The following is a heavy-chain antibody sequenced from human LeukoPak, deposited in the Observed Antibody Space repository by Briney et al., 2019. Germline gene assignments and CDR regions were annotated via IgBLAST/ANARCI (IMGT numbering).Heavy chain of an antibody. V-gene: IGHV3-74*01. Sequence: GGSLRLSCAASGFTFSSYWMHWVRQAPGKGLVWVSRINSDGSSTSYADSVKGRFTISRDNAKNTLYLQMNSLRAEDTAVYYCARDSFPITIFGVVIIHYGMDVWGQGTTVTVSS. J-gene: IGHJ6*02. CDR2: INSDGSST. CDR3: ARDSFPITIFGVVIIHYGMDV. CDR1: GFTFSSYW. D-gene: IGHD3-3*01.